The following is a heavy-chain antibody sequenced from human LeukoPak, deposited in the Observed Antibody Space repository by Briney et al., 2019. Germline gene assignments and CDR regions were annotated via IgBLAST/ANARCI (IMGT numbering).Heavy chain of an antibody. J-gene: IGHJ4*02. CDR1: GFTFSHYG. CDR3: AKDAERGFDYSNSLNY. Sequence: GGSLRLSCEASGFTFSHYGIHWVRQTPGRGLQWVAVIWSDASDKYYSDSVKGRFTISRDNSKNTLYLEMNNLRAEDTAVYYCAKDAERGFDYSNSLNYWGQGTLVTVSS. CDR2: IWSDASDK. D-gene: IGHD4-11*01. V-gene: IGHV3-33*06.